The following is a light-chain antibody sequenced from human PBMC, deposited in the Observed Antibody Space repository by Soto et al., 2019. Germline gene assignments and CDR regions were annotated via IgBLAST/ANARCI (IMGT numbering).Light chain of an antibody. CDR2: SNY. Sequence: QSVLTQPPSASETPEQRVTISCSGSSSNIGRNSVNWYQHLPGTAPKLLIYSNYQRPSGVPDRFSGSKSGTSASLAISGLQSEDEADYYCAAWDDSLNALLFGGGTKVTVL. CDR3: AAWDDSLNALL. J-gene: IGLJ3*02. CDR1: SSNIGRNS. V-gene: IGLV1-44*01.